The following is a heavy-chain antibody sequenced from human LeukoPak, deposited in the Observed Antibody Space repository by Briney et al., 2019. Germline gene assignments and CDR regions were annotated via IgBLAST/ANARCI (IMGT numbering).Heavy chain of an antibody. CDR2: IYHSGST. CDR1: GYSISSGYY. CDR3: ARLRRDGYNPFDY. D-gene: IGHD5-24*01. J-gene: IGHJ4*02. V-gene: IGHV4-38-2*01. Sequence: SETLSLTCAVSGYSISSGYYWGWIRQPPGKGLEWIGSIYHSGSTYYNPSLKSRVTISVDTSKNQFSLKLSSVTAADTAVYYCARLRRDGYNPFDYWGQGTLITVSS.